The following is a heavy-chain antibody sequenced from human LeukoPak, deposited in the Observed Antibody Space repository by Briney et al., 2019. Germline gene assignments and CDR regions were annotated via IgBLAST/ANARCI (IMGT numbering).Heavy chain of an antibody. CDR3: ARHHRRYCSGGSCSFFDY. CDR2: IYYSGST. J-gene: IGHJ4*02. CDR1: VGSLSSSSYY. D-gene: IGHD2-15*01. Sequence: SQTLSLTCTVSVGSLSSSSYYWGWIRQPPGKGLEWIANIYYSGSTYSNPSRKSRVTISVYTSNNQFSLKLSSVTAADTAVYYCARHHRRYCSGGSCSFFDYWGQGTLVTVSS. V-gene: IGHV4-39*01.